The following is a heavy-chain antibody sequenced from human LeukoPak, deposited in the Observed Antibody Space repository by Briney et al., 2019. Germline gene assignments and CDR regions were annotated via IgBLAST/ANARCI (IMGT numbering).Heavy chain of an antibody. CDR3: ARSVAAAANWFDP. V-gene: IGHV3-11*04. Sequence: GGSLRLSCAASGFTFSDYYMSWIRQAPGKGLEWVSYISSSGSTIYYADSVKGRITISRDNAKNSLYLQMNSLRAEDTAVYYCARSVAAAANWFDPWGQGTLVTVSS. J-gene: IGHJ5*02. D-gene: IGHD6-13*01. CDR1: GFTFSDYY. CDR2: ISSSGSTI.